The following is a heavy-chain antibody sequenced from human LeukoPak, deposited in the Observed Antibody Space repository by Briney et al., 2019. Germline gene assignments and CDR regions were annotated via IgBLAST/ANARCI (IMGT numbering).Heavy chain of an antibody. CDR1: GGSFSGYY. Sequence: PSETLSLTCAVYGGSFSGYYWSWIRQPPGKGREWIGEINHSGSTNYNPSLKSRVTISVDTSKNQFSLKLSSVTAGDTAVYYCARKGGYSYGYSFDYWGQGTLVTVSS. V-gene: IGHV4-34*01. D-gene: IGHD5-18*01. J-gene: IGHJ4*02. CDR2: INHSGST. CDR3: ARKGGYSYGYSFDY.